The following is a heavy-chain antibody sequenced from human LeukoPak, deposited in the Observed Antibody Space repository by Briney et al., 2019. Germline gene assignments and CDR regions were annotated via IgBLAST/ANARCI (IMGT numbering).Heavy chain of an antibody. Sequence: ASVKVSCKASGGTFSSYAISWVRQAPGQGLEWMGGIIPIFGTANYAQKFQGRVTITADESTSTAYMELSSLRSEDTAVYYCARDGAGYSSGWAPDCWGQGTLVTVSS. D-gene: IGHD6-19*01. CDR1: GGTFSSYA. CDR2: IIPIFGTA. CDR3: ARDGAGYSSGWAPDC. V-gene: IGHV1-69*13. J-gene: IGHJ4*02.